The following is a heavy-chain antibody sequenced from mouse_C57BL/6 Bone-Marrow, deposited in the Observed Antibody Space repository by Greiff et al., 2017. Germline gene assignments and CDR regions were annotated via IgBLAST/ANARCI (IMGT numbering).Heavy chain of an antibody. Sequence: EVKLMESGGDLVKPGGSLKLSCAASGFTFSSYGMSWVRQTPDKRLEWVATISSGGSYIYYPDSVKGRFTISRDNAKNTLYLQMSSLKSEDTAMYYFARQGTTVVAYWYFDVWGTGTPVTVSS. CDR3: ARQGTTVVAYWYFDV. V-gene: IGHV5-6*01. CDR2: ISSGGSYI. CDR1: GFTFSSYG. D-gene: IGHD1-1*01. J-gene: IGHJ1*03.